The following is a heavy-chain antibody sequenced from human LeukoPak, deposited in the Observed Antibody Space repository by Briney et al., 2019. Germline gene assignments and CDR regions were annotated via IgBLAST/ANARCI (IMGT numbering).Heavy chain of an antibody. D-gene: IGHD5-18*01. CDR1: GYSISSGYY. CDR2: IHHSGST. CDR3: ARGTMVTCAFDY. J-gene: IGHJ4*02. Sequence: SETLSLTCTVSGYSISSGYYWGWIRQPPGKGLEWIGSIHHSGSTYYNPSLKSRVTISVDRSKNQFSLKLSSVTAADTAVYYCARGTMVTCAFDYWGQGTLVTVSS. V-gene: IGHV4-38-2*02.